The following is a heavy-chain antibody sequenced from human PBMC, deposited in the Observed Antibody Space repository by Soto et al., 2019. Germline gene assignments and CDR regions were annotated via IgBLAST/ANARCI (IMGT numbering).Heavy chain of an antibody. V-gene: IGHV4-59*01. Sequence: PSETLSLTCTVSGGSISPYYWSWIRQPPGKGLEWIGYIYYTGSTEYNPSLKSRVTISVDTSKNQFSLKLSSVTAADTAVYYCARDCSNAVCYSDYYYYGMDVWGQGTTVT. CDR2: IYYTGST. CDR1: GGSISPYY. J-gene: IGHJ6*02. D-gene: IGHD2-8*01. CDR3: ARDCSNAVCYSDYYYYGMDV.